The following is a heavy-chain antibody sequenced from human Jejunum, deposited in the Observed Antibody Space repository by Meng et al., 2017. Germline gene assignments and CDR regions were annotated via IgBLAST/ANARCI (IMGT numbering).Heavy chain of an antibody. CDR1: GDSLTSGNYF. V-gene: IGHV4-61*02. CDR3: ARELQKSAYNQYYFDN. D-gene: IGHD5-24*01. CDR2: IHTSGST. J-gene: IGHJ4*02. Sequence: QGQRRGSAPGLVKPPRTPSLPCVVSGDSLTSGNYFWSWIRQPAGRGLEWVGRIHTSGSTNYNPSLMNRVTISLDTSRNQFSLKMYSVTAADTAVFYCARELQKSAYNQYYFDNWGQRTLVTVSS.